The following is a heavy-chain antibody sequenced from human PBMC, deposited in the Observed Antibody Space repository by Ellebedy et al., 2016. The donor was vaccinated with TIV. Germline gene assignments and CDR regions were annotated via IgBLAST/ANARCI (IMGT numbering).Heavy chain of an antibody. CDR1: GFSVSG. Sequence: GESLKISCATSGFSVSGMHWVRQAPGKGLEWVAFIRSDGTTKYYTDSVKGRFTISRDSFKNTLDLQMSGLRAEDTAVYYCVKGAYPVPTVMAVWGQGTMVTVSS. J-gene: IGHJ6*02. V-gene: IGHV3-30*02. CDR3: VKGAYPVPTVMAV. D-gene: IGHD3-16*01. CDR2: IRSDGTTK.